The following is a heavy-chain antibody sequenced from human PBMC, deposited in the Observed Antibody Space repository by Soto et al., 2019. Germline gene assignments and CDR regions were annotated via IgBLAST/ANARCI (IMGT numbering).Heavy chain of an antibody. V-gene: IGHV3-21*01. CDR1: GFTFSSYS. Sequence: EVQLVESGGGLVKPGGSLRLSFAASGFTFSSYSMNWVRQAPGMGLEWVSSISSSSSYIYYADSVKGRFTISRDNAKNSLYLQVNSLRAEDTALYYCARDRGNSGTYSGFDYWGQGTLVTVSS. D-gene: IGHD1-26*01. CDR3: ARDRGNSGTYSGFDY. J-gene: IGHJ4*02. CDR2: ISSSSSYI.